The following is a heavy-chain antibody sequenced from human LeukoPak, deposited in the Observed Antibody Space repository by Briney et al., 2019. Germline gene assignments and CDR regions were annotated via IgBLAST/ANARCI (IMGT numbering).Heavy chain of an antibody. J-gene: IGHJ4*02. D-gene: IGHD6-13*01. CDR1: GGSISSSSYY. CDR2: IYYSGST. Sequence: PSETLSFTCTVSGGSISSSSYYWGWIRQPPGKGLEWIGSIYYSGSTYYNPSLKSRVTISVDTSKNQFSLKLSSVTAADTAVYYCARYSSSSSYFDYWGPGTLVTVSS. V-gene: IGHV4-39*01. CDR3: ARYSSSSSYFDY.